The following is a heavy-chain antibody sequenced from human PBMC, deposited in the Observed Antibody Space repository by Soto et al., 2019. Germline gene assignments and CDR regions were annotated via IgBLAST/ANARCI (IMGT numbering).Heavy chain of an antibody. CDR1: GFTFSRYW. CDR3: AAGLLPRISGTTLNP. D-gene: IGHD1-7*01. V-gene: IGHV3-74*01. CDR2: INIEGTSA. Sequence: EVQVVESGGGLVQPGGSLRLSCAASGFTFSRYWMHWVRQVPGKGLVWVSRINIEGTSATYADSVKGRFTISRDNARNTLFLQMNSLRAEDSAVYYCAAGLLPRISGTTLNPWGQGTLVIVPS. J-gene: IGHJ5*02.